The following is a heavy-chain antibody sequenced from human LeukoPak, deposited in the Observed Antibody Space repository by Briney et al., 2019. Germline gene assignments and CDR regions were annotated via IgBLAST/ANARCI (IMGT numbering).Heavy chain of an antibody. Sequence: ETLSLTCPGSGGSISSSSYYWGWIRQPPGKGLEWIGSIYYSVSTYYNPSLKSRVTISVDTSKNQFSLKLSSVTAADTAVYYCARHGGPYYFDYWGQGTLVTVSS. V-gene: IGHV4-39*01. CDR1: GGSISSSSYY. J-gene: IGHJ4*02. CDR3: ARHGGPYYFDY. CDR2: IYYSVST. D-gene: IGHD3-16*01.